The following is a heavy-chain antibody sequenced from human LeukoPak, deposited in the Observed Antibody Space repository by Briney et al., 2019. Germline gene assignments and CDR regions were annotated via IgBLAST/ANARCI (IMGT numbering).Heavy chain of an antibody. V-gene: IGHV3-15*01. Sequence: PEGSLRLSWAASGFTFSNVWMSWVRQAPGRGLEWVGRIKSKTDGGTTDYAAPVKGRFPISRDDSNNALYLQMNSLKTEDTAVYHRTTDKSGWYHWGQGTLVTVSS. CDR3: TTDKSGWYH. CDR1: GFTFSNVW. J-gene: IGHJ4*02. CDR2: IKSKTDGGTT. D-gene: IGHD6-19*01.